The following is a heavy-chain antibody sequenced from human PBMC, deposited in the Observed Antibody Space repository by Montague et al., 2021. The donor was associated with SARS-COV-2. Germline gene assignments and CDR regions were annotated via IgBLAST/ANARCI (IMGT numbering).Heavy chain of an antibody. Sequence: SLRLSCAASGFIFSSYGMHWVRQAPGKGLEWVAVIWYDGSNKYYADSVKGRFTISRDNSKNTLYLQMNSLRAEDTAVYYCARKVAYDYVWGSYRDYYYMDVWGKGTTVTVSS. J-gene: IGHJ6*03. CDR1: GFIFSSYG. V-gene: IGHV3-33*01. D-gene: IGHD3-16*02. CDR3: ARKVAYDYVWGSYRDYYYMDV. CDR2: IWYDGSNK.